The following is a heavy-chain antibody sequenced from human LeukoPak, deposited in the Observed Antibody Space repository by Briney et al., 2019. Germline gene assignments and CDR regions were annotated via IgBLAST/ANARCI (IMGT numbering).Heavy chain of an antibody. CDR2: INPNSGGT. V-gene: IGHV1-2*02. J-gene: IGHJ5*02. Sequence: ASVTVSCKASGYTFTGYYMHWVRQAPGQGLEWMGWINPNSGGTNYAQKFQGRVTMTRDTSISTAYMELSRLRFGDTAVYYCARAFTAMVSWFDPWGQGTLVTVSS. CDR1: GYTFTGYY. D-gene: IGHD5-18*01. CDR3: ARAFTAMVSWFDP.